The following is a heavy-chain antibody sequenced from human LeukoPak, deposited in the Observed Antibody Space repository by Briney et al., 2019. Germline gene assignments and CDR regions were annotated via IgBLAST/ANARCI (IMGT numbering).Heavy chain of an antibody. V-gene: IGHV4-38-2*02. CDR1: DYSISSGYGYY. J-gene: IGHJ6*03. CDR2: IYHSGIT. CDR3: ARTEESGYNYGYFGYYYYMDV. D-gene: IGHD5-18*01. Sequence: PSETLSLTCTVSDYSISSGYGYYWGWIRQPPGKGLEWIGNIYHSGITYYNHFNSSLKSRVTISIDTSKNQFSLRLTSVTAADTAVYFCARTEESGYNYGYFGYYYYMDVWGKGTTVTVSS.